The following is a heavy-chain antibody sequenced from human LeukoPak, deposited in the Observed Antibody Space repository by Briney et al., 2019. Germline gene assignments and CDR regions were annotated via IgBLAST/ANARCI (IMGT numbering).Heavy chain of an antibody. CDR3: ARQSPRGSSWFDP. Sequence: SETLSLTCTVSGGSISSSSYYWGWIRQPPGKGLEWIGSIYYSGSTYYNPSLKSRVTISVDTSKNQFSLKLGSVTAADTAVYYCARQSPRGSSWFDPWGQGTLVTVSS. V-gene: IGHV4-39*07. D-gene: IGHD6-13*01. CDR2: IYYSGST. J-gene: IGHJ5*02. CDR1: GGSISSSSYY.